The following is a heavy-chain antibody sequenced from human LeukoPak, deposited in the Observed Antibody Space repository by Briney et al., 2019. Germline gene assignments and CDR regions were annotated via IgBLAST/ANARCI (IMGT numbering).Heavy chain of an antibody. Sequence: GGSLRLSCAASGFTFSSYSMNWVRQAPGKGLEWVSSISSSSSYIYYADSVRGRFTISRDNAKNSLYLQMNSLRAEDTAVYYCARDASEIYGTGWGQGTLVTVSS. D-gene: IGHD3/OR15-3a*01. CDR2: ISSSSSYI. V-gene: IGHV3-21*01. CDR3: ARDASEIYGTG. CDR1: GFTFSSYS. J-gene: IGHJ4*02.